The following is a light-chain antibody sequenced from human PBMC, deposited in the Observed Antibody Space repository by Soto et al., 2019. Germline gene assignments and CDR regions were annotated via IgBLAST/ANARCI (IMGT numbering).Light chain of an antibody. V-gene: IGKV3-11*01. J-gene: IGKJ4*01. CDR2: DAS. Sequence: EIVLTQSPATLSLSPGERATLSCRASQSVSSYLAWYQQKPGQAPRLLIYDASNRATGIPARFSGSGSGTDFTLTISSLEPEDFAVYYCQQRSNWGLTFGGGTKVDNK. CDR1: QSVSSY. CDR3: QQRSNWGLT.